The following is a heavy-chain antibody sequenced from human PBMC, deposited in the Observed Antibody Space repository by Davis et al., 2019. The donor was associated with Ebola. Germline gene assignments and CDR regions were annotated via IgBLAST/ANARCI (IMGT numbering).Heavy chain of an antibody. V-gene: IGHV3-74*01. D-gene: IGHD3-22*01. CDR1: GFTLSSYW. CDR3: ARGVSGNYGLFDC. J-gene: IGHJ4*02. CDR2: ISTDGSST. Sequence: HTGGSLRLSCAASGFTLSSYWMHWVRHAPGKGLVWVSRISTDGSSTYYADSVKGRFTISRDNAKNTLYLQVNSLRAEDTAVYYCARGVSGNYGLFDCWGQGTLVTVSS.